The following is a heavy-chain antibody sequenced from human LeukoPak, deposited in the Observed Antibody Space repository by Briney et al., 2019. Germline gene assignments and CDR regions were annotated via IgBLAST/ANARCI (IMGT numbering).Heavy chain of an antibody. J-gene: IGHJ3*02. CDR3: ARILNYYGSGSYGYAFDI. CDR1: GGSISSGSYY. Sequence: SETLSLTCTVSGGSISSGSYYWSWIRQPAGKGLEWIGRIYTSGSTNYNPSLKSRVTISVDTSKNQFSLKLSSVTAADTAVYYCARILNYYGSGSYGYAFDIWGQGTMVIVSS. V-gene: IGHV4-61*02. CDR2: IYTSGST. D-gene: IGHD3-10*01.